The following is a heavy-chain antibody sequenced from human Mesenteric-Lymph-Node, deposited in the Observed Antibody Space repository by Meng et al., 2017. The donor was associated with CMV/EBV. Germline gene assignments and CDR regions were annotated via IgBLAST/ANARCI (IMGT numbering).Heavy chain of an antibody. V-gene: IGHV4-39*02. J-gene: IGHJ5*02. Sequence: LQLQEVGPRLVKPSETLSLKCTVSGGSISSSWHYWGWIRQPPGKGLEWIGSIFYSGSAHYNPALESRVTISIDKSKNEFFLNLGSVTAADTAMYFCARDTLTYSYGPGWIDPWGQGTLVTVSS. CDR2: IFYSGSA. D-gene: IGHD3-10*01. CDR1: GGSISSSWHY. CDR3: ARDTLTYSYGPGWIDP.